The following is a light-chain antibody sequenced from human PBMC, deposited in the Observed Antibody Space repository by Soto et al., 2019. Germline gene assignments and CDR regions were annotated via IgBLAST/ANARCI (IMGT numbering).Light chain of an antibody. CDR3: QQYGSSFVT. CDR2: GAS. CDR1: QTVTSDH. J-gene: IGKJ3*01. Sequence: DIVLTQSPDTLSLSPGESATLSCRASQTVTSDHLAWYQQRLGQPPRLLIYGASGRASDIPDRFRGSGSGTDFTLTISRREPEDFAVYYCQQYGSSFVTFGPGTRVDVK. V-gene: IGKV3-20*01.